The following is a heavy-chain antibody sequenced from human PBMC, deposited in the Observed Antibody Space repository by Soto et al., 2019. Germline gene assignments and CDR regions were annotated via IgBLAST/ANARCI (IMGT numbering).Heavy chain of an antibody. CDR1: GGSISSGGYY. CDR3: ARVNYDFLRGTTFYFFDY. J-gene: IGHJ4*02. CDR2: IYYSGST. Sequence: PSGTLSLTCTVSGGSISSGGYYWSWIRHHPGKGLEWIGYIYYSGSTYYNPSLKSRVTISVDTSKNQFSLKLNSVTAADTAVYYCARVNYDFLRGTTFYFFDYWGQGTLVTVSS. V-gene: IGHV4-31*03. D-gene: IGHD3-3*01.